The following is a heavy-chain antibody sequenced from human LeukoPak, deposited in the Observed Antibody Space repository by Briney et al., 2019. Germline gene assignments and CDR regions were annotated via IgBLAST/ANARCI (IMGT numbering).Heavy chain of an antibody. CDR1: GFTFSSYA. CDR3: AKDHGSGNLLMTAILY. D-gene: IGHD2-21*02. J-gene: IGHJ4*02. V-gene: IGHV3-23*01. CDR2: ISGSGGST. Sequence: GGSLRLSCAASGFTFSSYAMTWVRQAPGKGLEWVSGISGSGGSTYYADSVKGRFTISRDNSKNTLSLQMNSLRAEDTAVYYCAKDHGSGNLLMTAILYWGQGILVTVSS.